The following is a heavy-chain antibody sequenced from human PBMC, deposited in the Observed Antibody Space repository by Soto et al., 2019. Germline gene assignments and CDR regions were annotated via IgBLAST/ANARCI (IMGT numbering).Heavy chain of an antibody. CDR2: ISGSGDGT. J-gene: IGHJ4*02. V-gene: IGHV3-23*01. CDR1: GFTFSSFA. D-gene: IGHD5-18*01. CDR3: AGPGYSSQDY. Sequence: PGGSLRLSCAASGFTFSSFALSWVRQAPGKGLEWVSAISGSGDGTDYAASVKGRFTISRDNSKNTLYLQMNSLRAEDTAVYYCAGPGYSSQDYWGQGALGTVSS.